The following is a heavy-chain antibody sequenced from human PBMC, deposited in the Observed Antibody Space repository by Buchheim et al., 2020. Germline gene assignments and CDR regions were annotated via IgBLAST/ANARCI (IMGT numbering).Heavy chain of an antibody. D-gene: IGHD6-13*01. CDR2: INPSGGST. CDR3: AVIGAGRREASSSWYGY. CDR1: GYTFTSYY. Sequence: QVQLVQSGAEVKKPGASVKVSCKASGYTFTSYYMHWVRQAPGQGLEWMGIINPSGGSTSYAQKFQGRVTMTRDTSTSTVYMELSSLRSEDTAVYYCAVIGAGRREASSSWYGYWGQGTL. V-gene: IGHV1-46*01. J-gene: IGHJ4*02.